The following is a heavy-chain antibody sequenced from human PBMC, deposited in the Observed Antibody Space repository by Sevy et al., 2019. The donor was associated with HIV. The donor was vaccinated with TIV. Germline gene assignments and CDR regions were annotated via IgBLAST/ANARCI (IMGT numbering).Heavy chain of an antibody. V-gene: IGHV3-23*01. Sequence: GGSLRLPCAASGFTFSSYAMSWVRQAPGKGLEWVSAISGSGGSTYYAHSVKGRFTISRDNSKNTLYLQMNSLRAEDTAVYYCAKAPLRGNYYYGMDVWGQGTTVTVSS. D-gene: IGHD3-16*01. CDR2: ISGSGGST. CDR1: GFTFSSYA. CDR3: AKAPLRGNYYYGMDV. J-gene: IGHJ6*02.